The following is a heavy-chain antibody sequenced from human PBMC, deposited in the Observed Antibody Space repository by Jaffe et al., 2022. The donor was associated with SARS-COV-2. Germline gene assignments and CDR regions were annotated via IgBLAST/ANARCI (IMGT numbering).Heavy chain of an antibody. D-gene: IGHD2-2*01. V-gene: IGHV1-8*01. CDR1: GYTFTSYD. CDR2: MNPNSGNT. J-gene: IGHJ6*03. Sequence: QVQLVQSGAEVKKPGASVKVSCKASGYTFTSYDINWVRQATGQGLEWMGWMNPNSGNTGYAQKFQGRVTMTRNTSISTAYMELSSLRSEDTAVYYCARGCRVPAAPPVYYYYMDVWGKGTTVTVSS. CDR3: ARGCRVPAAPPVYYYYMDV.